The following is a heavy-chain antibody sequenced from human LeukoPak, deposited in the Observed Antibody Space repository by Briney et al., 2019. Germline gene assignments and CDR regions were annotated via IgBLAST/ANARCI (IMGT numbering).Heavy chain of an antibody. V-gene: IGHV4-59*01. CDR2: IYYNGNT. D-gene: IGHD6-19*01. CDR1: GGPISSYL. CDR3: AREEQWLIDHGFET. J-gene: IGHJ3*02. Sequence: SETLSLTCTVSGGPISSYLWSWIRRTPDIGLERIGYIYYNGNTHYNPSLQSRVSMSVDTSKNQFSLKLSSVTAADTATYYCAREEQWLIDHGFETWGQGKMVTVSS.